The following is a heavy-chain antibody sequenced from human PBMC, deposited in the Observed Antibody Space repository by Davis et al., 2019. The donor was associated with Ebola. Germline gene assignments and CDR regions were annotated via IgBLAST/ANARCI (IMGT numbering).Heavy chain of an antibody. CDR2: INPHNGNT. D-gene: IGHD1-1*01. CDR1: GCTFNNHA. V-gene: IGHV1-18*01. J-gene: IGHJ4*02. Sequence: ASVKVSCKASGCTFNNHATSWVRQAPGQGLERLGWINPHNGNTNYAQNVQGRVTMTTDTSTSTAYMEVGSLRSDDTAVYYCARAQFPTTSDHWGQGTLVTVSS. CDR3: ARAQFPTTSDH.